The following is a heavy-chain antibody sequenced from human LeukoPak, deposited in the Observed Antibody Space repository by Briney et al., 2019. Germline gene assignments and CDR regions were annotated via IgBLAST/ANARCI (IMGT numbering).Heavy chain of an antibody. Sequence: ASVKVSCKASGYTFTGYYMHWVRQAPGQGLEWMGWINPNSGGTNYAQKFQGRVTMTRDTSISTAYMELSRLRSDDTAVYYCARAHRGYCSSTSCPDYWGQGTLVTVSS. J-gene: IGHJ4*02. CDR1: GYTFTGYY. D-gene: IGHD2-2*01. CDR2: INPNSGGT. V-gene: IGHV1-2*02. CDR3: ARAHRGYCSSTSCPDY.